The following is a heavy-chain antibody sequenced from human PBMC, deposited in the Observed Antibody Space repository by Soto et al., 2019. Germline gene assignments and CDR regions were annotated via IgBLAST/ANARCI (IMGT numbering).Heavy chain of an antibody. Sequence: QVQLVQSGTDVQKPGASVKVSCKTSGYSFTSYGITWVRHVPGQGLEWMGWISTYRGNTNYAQKFQGRVTMTTDTSTSTGYMELRSLGSDDTAVYYCAISSYTSGWNPRHYYGVDGLGQGTTVTVSS. CDR2: ISTYRGNT. CDR1: GYSFTSYG. V-gene: IGHV1-18*04. J-gene: IGHJ6*02. D-gene: IGHD6-19*01. CDR3: AISSYTSGWNPRHYYGVDG.